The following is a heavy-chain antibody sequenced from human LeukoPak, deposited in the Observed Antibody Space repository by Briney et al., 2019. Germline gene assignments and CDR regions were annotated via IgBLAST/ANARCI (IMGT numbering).Heavy chain of an antibody. CDR3: ARGGPIVGAKGPEYFQH. Sequence: PSETLSLTCAVYGGSFSGYYWSWIRQPPGKGLEWIGEINHSGSTNYNPSLKSRVTVSVDTSENQFSLKLSSVTAADTAVYYCARGGPIVGAKGPEYFQHWGQGTLVTVSS. CDR1: GGSFSGYY. D-gene: IGHD1-26*01. CDR2: INHSGST. J-gene: IGHJ1*01. V-gene: IGHV4-34*01.